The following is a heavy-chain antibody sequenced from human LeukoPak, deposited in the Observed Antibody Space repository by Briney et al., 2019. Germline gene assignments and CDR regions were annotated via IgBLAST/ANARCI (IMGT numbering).Heavy chain of an antibody. CDR2: VSDTGHT. D-gene: IGHD3-10*01. Sequence: SETLSLTCTVSGGSIRNHYWSWVRQPPGKALEWVGYVSDTGHTNSNPSLESRVTISVDTSKNQFSLKLSSVTAADAAVYYCARDSSYTSGGYYDDYFDSWSQGTLVTVSS. CDR3: ARDSSYTSGGYYDDYFDS. J-gene: IGHJ4*02. V-gene: IGHV4-59*11. CDR1: GGSIRNHY.